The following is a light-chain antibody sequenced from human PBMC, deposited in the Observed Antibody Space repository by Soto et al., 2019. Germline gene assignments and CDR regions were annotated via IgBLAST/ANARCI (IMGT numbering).Light chain of an antibody. Sequence: EIVLTQSPGTLSLSPEERATLSCRASQSVAGSYLAWFQQKPGQTPRLLIYGASSRATDIPDRFRGSGSGTDFALTISRLEPEDFAVYYCLQYGSSPWTFGQGTKVELK. CDR3: LQYGSSPWT. CDR1: QSVAGSY. CDR2: GAS. V-gene: IGKV3-20*01. J-gene: IGKJ1*01.